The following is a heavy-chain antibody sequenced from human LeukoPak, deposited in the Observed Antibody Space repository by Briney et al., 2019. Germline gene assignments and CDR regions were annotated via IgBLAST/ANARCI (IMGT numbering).Heavy chain of an antibody. D-gene: IGHD2-21*01. Sequence: XXPSDSSTSYAQKLQGRVTMTRDTSTSTVYMELSSLRSEDTAVYYCATAAGGNWAPTSKVLNYWGQGTLVTVSS. V-gene: IGHV1-46*01. J-gene: IGHJ4*02. CDR2: XXPSDSST. CDR3: ATAAGGNWAPTSKVLNY.